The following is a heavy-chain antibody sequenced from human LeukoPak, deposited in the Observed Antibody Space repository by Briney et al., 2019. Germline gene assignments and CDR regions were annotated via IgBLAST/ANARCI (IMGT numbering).Heavy chain of an antibody. Sequence: ASVKVSCKASGYTFTSYDINWVRQATGQGLEWMGWMNPNSGNTGYAQKFQGRVTMTRNTSISTAYMELSSLRSEDTAVYYCARGIGGRITMIVVVIKAYYFDYWGQGTLVTVSS. CDR2: MNPNSGNT. J-gene: IGHJ4*02. CDR3: ARGIGGRITMIVVVIKAYYFDY. V-gene: IGHV1-8*01. CDR1: GYTFTSYD. D-gene: IGHD3-22*01.